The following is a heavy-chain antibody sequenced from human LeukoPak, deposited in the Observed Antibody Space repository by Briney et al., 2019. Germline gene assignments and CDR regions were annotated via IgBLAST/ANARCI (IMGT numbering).Heavy chain of an antibody. CDR2: IYTSGST. CDR3: ARDQDGFFFDY. D-gene: IGHD3/OR15-3a*01. J-gene: IGHJ4*02. V-gene: IGHV4-61*02. Sequence: PSETLSLTCTVSGGSISSGGYYWSWIRQPAGKGLEWIGRIYTSGSTNYNPSLKSRVTISVDTSKNQFSLKLSSVTAADTAVYYCARDQDGFFFDYWGQGTLVTVSS. CDR1: GGSISSGGYY.